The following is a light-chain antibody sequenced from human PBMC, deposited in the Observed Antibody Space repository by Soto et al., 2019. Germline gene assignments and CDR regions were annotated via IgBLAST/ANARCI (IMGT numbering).Light chain of an antibody. Sequence: EIVLTQSPATLSLSPGERATLSCRASQSVSSYLAWYQQKPGQAPRLLIYDASNRATGIPARFSGSGSGTDFTLTISSLEPEDLAVDDCQQRSNWPPLTFGVGTKVEIK. CDR2: DAS. J-gene: IGKJ4*01. CDR3: QQRSNWPPLT. CDR1: QSVSSY. V-gene: IGKV3-11*01.